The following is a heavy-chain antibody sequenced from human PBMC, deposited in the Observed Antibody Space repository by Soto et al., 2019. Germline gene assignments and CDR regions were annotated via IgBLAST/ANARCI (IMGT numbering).Heavy chain of an antibody. Sequence: EVQLVESGGGLIQPGGSLRLSCAVSGFTVSNNYMSWVRQAPGKGLEGVSVIYSGGYTAYGDSVKGRFTISRDNSKNHLYLKMNRRGADDGAVFYWGRNPGGGGYWGQGTLVTVSS. V-gene: IGHV3-53*01. J-gene: IGHJ4*02. CDR3: GRNPGGGGY. CDR2: IYSGGYT. D-gene: IGHD3-10*01. CDR1: GFTVSNNY.